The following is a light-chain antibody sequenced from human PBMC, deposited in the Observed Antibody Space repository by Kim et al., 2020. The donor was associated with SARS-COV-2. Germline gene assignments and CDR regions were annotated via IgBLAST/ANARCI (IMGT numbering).Light chain of an antibody. CDR1: QSVSDS. J-gene: IGKJ1*01. CDR3: QQFDKWPWT. Sequence: EIVMTQSPATLSVSPGERVTLSCRATQSVSDSLAWYQQKPGQAPCLLIYDASNRAPGISARFSGSGSGTDFTLTISNLQSEDFAIYYCQQFDKWPWTFGQGTKVDIK. V-gene: IGKV3-15*01. CDR2: DAS.